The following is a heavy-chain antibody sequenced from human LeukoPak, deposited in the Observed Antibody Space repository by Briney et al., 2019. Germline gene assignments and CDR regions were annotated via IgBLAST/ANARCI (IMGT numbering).Heavy chain of an antibody. CDR3: AHFVGGGNPPVLDY. D-gene: IGHD4-23*01. Sequence: SGPTLVKPTQTLTLTCTFSGFSLSTSGVGVGWIRQPPGKALEWLALIYWNDDERYSPSLKSRFTITKDTSKNQVVLTMTNMDPIDTATYFCAHFVGGGNPPVLDYCGQGTLVTVSS. CDR1: GFSLSTSGVG. CDR2: IYWNDDE. J-gene: IGHJ4*02. V-gene: IGHV2-5*01.